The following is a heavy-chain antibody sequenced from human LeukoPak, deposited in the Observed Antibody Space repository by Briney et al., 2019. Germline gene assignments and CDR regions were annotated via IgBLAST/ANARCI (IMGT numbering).Heavy chain of an antibody. CDR2: ISYDGSNK. D-gene: IGHD5-12*01. V-gene: IGHV3-30-3*01. Sequence: GGSLRLSCAASGFTFSSYAMHWVRQAPGKGLEWVAVISYDGSNKYYADSVKGRFTISRDNSKNTLYLQVNSLRAEDTAVYYCARGLLVATIGDYYYGMDVWGQGTTVTVSS. CDR1: GFTFSSYA. CDR3: ARGLLVATIGDYYYGMDV. J-gene: IGHJ6*02.